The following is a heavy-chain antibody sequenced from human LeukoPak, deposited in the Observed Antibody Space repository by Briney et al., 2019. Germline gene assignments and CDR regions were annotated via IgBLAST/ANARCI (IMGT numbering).Heavy chain of an antibody. Sequence: SETLSLTCAVYGGSFSGYYWSWIRQPPGKGLEWIGEINHSGSTNYNPSLKSRVTISVDTSKNQYSLKLSSVTAADTAVYYCAIAKNLFLRSYYFDHWGQGTLVTVSS. CDR3: AIAKNLFLRSYYFDH. CDR1: GGSFSGYY. J-gene: IGHJ4*02. CDR2: INHSGST. V-gene: IGHV4-34*01. D-gene: IGHD4-17*01.